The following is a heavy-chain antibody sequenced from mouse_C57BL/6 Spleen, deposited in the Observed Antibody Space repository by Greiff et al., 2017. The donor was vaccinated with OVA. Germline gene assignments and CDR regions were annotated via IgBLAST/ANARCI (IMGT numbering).Heavy chain of an antibody. Sequence: VKLQESGPELVKPGASVKISCKASGYSFTGYYMNWVKQSPEKSLEWIGEINPSTGGTTYNQKFKAKATLTVDKSSSTAYMQLKSLTSEDSAVYYGARGWDYFDYWGQGTTLTVSS. D-gene: IGHD3-3*01. J-gene: IGHJ2*01. CDR1: GYSFTGYY. CDR3: ARGWDYFDY. V-gene: IGHV1-42*01. CDR2: INPSTGGT.